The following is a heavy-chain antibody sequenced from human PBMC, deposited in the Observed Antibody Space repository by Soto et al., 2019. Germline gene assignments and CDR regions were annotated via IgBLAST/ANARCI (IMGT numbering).Heavy chain of an antibody. Sequence: ASVKVSCKASGYTFTNHAIHWVRQAPGQGLEWMGWINAGKGDTKYPQRFQGRVTITRDTSASTAYMELSSLRSEDTAVYYCARNILGGTTDLWGQGTLVTVSS. V-gene: IGHV1-3*01. J-gene: IGHJ5*02. CDR1: GYTFTNHA. CDR3: ARNILGGTTDL. D-gene: IGHD1-26*01. CDR2: INAGKGDT.